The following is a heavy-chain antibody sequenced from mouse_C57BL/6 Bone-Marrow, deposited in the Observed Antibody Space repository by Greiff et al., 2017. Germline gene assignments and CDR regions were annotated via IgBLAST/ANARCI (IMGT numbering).Heavy chain of an antibody. V-gene: IGHV14-4*01. J-gene: IGHJ3*01. CDR1: GFNIKDDY. CDR3: TTWYGSSY. CDR2: IDPENGDT. D-gene: IGHD1-1*01. Sequence: VQLKQSGAELVRPGASVKLSCTASGFNIKDDYMNWVKQRPEQGLEWIGWIDPENGDTEYASKFQGKATITADTSSNTAYLQLSSLTSEDTAVYYCTTWYGSSYGGQGTLVTVSA.